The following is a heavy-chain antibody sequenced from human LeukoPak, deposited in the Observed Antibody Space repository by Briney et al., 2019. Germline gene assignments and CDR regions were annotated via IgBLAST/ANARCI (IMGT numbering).Heavy chain of an antibody. CDR3: ARGGVLEPYGAFDI. D-gene: IGHD1-1*01. J-gene: IGHJ3*02. V-gene: IGHV3-21*01. CDR2: ISKSSYYI. Sequence: GGSLRLSCAASGFTFNNAWMNWVRQAPGKGLEWVSSISKSSYYIHYADSVKGRFTISRDNAKNSLFLQMNSLRVEDTAVYYCARGGVLEPYGAFDIWGQGTMVTVS. CDR1: GFTFNNAW.